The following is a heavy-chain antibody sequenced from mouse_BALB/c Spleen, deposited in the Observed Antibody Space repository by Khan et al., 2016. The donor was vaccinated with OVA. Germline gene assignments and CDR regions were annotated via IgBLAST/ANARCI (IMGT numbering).Heavy chain of an antibody. D-gene: IGHD2-2*01. CDR2: IYPGGDYT. V-gene: IGHV1-63*02. CDR1: GYTFTNYW. CDR3: ARGGYDGFAD. Sequence: QVQLQQSGAEVVRPGTSVKMSCKAAGYTFTNYWIDWVKQRPGHGLEWIGDIYPGGDYTKYNEKFKGKATLTADTSSSTAYMQLSSLTSEDSAIYYCARGGYDGFADWGQGTLVTVSA. J-gene: IGHJ3*01.